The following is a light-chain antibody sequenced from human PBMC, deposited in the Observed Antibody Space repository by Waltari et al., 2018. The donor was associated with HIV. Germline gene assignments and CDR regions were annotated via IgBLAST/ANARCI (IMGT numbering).Light chain of an antibody. V-gene: IGLV2-23*02. CDR3: CSYAGSDTLV. CDR2: EVT. J-gene: IGLJ3*02. Sequence: QSALPQPASASGSPGQSLTISCTGPTSDVGNHNLVSWYRQHPDKAPTLLIFEVTRRPSGVADRFSGSKSGNTASLTISGLQAEDEADYYCCSYAGSDTLVFGGGTKLTVL. CDR1: TSDVGNHNL.